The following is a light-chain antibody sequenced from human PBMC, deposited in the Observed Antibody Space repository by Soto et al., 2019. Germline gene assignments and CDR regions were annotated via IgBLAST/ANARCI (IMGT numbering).Light chain of an antibody. CDR1: QGISSY. V-gene: IGKV1-8*01. J-gene: IGKJ5*01. CDR2: AAS. CDR3: QQLHGYPIT. Sequence: AIRMTQSPSSFSASTGDRVTITCRASQGISSYLAWYQQKPGKAPKLLIYAASTLQSGVPSRFSGSGSGTHITLTISILQPEDFATYYCQQLHGYPITFGQGTRLEI.